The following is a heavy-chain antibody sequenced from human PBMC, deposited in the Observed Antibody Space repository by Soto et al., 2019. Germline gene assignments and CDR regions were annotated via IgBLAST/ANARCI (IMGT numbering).Heavy chain of an antibody. J-gene: IGHJ4*02. D-gene: IGHD2-15*01. V-gene: IGHV4-59*01. CDR3: ARGSGVVYD. Sequence: LALTRISSGASRSSSYWSWIRQPPGKGLEWIGYIWHSGSTNSNPSLKSRVTISVDTSKNQFSLRLSSVTAADTAVYYCARGSGVVYDWGQGTLVTVSS. CDR2: IWHSGST. CDR1: GASRSSSY.